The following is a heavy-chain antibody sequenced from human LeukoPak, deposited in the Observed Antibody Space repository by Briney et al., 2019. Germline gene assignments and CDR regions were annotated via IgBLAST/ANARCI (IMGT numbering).Heavy chain of an antibody. Sequence: SETLSLTCTVSGGSISSYYWSWIRQPPGKGLEWIGYIYYSGSANYNPSLKSRVTISVDTSKNQFSLKLSSVTAADTAVYYCARQYDSSGYYSFDIWGQGTMVTVSS. CDR3: ARQYDSSGYYSFDI. D-gene: IGHD3-22*01. CDR2: IYYSGSA. J-gene: IGHJ3*02. CDR1: GGSISSYY. V-gene: IGHV4-59*01.